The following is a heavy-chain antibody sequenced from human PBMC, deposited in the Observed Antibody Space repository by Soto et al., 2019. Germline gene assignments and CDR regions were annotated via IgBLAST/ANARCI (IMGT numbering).Heavy chain of an antibody. Sequence: QLQLQESGPGLVKPSETLSLTCTVSGGSISSSSYYWGWIRQPPGKGLEWIGSIYYSGSTYYNPSLKSRVTISGDTSKNQFSLKLSSVTAADTAVYYCARLMVRGVNDYWGQGTLVTVSS. J-gene: IGHJ4*02. V-gene: IGHV4-39*01. CDR2: IYYSGST. D-gene: IGHD3-10*01. CDR1: GGSISSSSYY. CDR3: ARLMVRGVNDY.